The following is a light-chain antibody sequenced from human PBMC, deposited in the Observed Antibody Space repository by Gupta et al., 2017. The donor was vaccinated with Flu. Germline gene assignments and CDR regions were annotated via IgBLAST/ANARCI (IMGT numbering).Light chain of an antibody. CDR1: NIGSKS. V-gene: IGLV3-21*02. CDR3: QVWDSSSDHPV. CDR2: DNN. J-gene: IGLJ2*01. Sequence: SYVLTQPPSVSVAPGHTARITCGGNNIGSKSVHWYQKKPGQAPVLVLYDNNDRPSGIPERFSGSNSGNTATLTISRVEAGGEADYYCQVWDSSSDHPVFGGGTKLTVL.